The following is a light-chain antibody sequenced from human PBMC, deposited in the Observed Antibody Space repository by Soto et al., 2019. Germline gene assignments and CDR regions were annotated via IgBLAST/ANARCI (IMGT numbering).Light chain of an antibody. CDR1: QSVSSSY. CDR2: GAS. CDR3: QQYGSSPLT. V-gene: IGKV3-20*01. Sequence: DIVLTQSPGTLSLSPGERATLSCRASQSVSSSYLAWYQQKPGQAPRLIIYGASIRATGIPDRFSGSGSGTEFTLTISILEPEEFAVYYCQQYGSSPLTFGGGTKVEIK. J-gene: IGKJ4*01.